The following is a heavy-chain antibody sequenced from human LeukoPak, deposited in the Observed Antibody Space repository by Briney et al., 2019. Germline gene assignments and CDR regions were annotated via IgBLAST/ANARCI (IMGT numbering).Heavy chain of an antibody. Sequence: PGGSLRLSCAASGFTFSDYYMTWIRQAPGKGLEWVSHITGGGFTMYYADSVKGRFTISRDNAKNSLYLHMNSLRADDTAVYYCARDPGYYDYWGQGTLVTVSS. CDR1: GFTFSDYY. CDR2: ITGGGFTM. CDR3: ARDPGYYDY. J-gene: IGHJ4*02. V-gene: IGHV3-11*01. D-gene: IGHD1-14*01.